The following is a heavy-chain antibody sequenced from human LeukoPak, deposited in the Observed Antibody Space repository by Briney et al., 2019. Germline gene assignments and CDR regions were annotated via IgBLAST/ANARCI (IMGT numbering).Heavy chain of an antibody. D-gene: IGHD3-3*01. CDR3: ARVWGDYDFWSGYPNFDY. V-gene: IGHV3-21*01. CDR2: ISSSSSYI. J-gene: IGHJ4*02. CDR1: GFTFSSYS. Sequence: PGGSLRLSCAASGFTFSSYSMNWVRQAPGKGLEWVSSISSSSSYIYYADSVKGRFTISRDNAKNSLYLQMNSLRAEDTAVYYCARVWGDYDFWSGYPNFDYWGQGTLVTVSP.